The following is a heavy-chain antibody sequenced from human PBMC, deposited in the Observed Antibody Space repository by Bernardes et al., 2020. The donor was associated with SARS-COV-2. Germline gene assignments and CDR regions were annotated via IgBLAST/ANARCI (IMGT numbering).Heavy chain of an antibody. J-gene: IGHJ6*02. CDR3: ARQRGVATIGGYYYYGMDV. V-gene: IGHV4-59*08. CDR2: IYYSGGT. D-gene: IGHD5-12*01. CDR1: GGSISSYY. Sequence: SETLSLTCTVSGGSISSYYWSWIRQPPGKGLEWIGYIYYSGGTNYNPSLKSRVTISVDTSKNQFSLKLSSVTAADTAVYYCARQRGVATIGGYYYYGMDVWGQGTTVTVSS.